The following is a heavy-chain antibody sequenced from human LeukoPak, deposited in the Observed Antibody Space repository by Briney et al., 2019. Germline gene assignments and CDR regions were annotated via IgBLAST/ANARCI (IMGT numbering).Heavy chain of an antibody. D-gene: IGHD2-15*01. V-gene: IGHV4-34*01. Sequence: SETLSLTCAVYGGSFSGYYWSWIRQPPGKGLEWIGEINHSGSTYYNPSLKSRVTISVDTSKNQFSLKLSSVTAADTAVYYCARGPTPDYWGQGTLVTVSS. J-gene: IGHJ4*02. CDR2: INHSGST. CDR1: GGSFSGYY. CDR3: ARGPTPDY.